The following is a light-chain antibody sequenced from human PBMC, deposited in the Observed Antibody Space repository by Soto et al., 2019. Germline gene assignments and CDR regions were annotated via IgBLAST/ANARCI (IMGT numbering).Light chain of an antibody. CDR2: GAS. Sequence: EIVLTQSPGTLCLSPGERATLSCRASQSVSSSYLAWYQQKPGQARRLLIYGASSRATGIPDRFSGSGSGSDFTLTISRLEPEDFAVYYCQQYGSSPLWTFGQGTKVDNK. J-gene: IGKJ1*01. CDR1: QSVSSSY. CDR3: QQYGSSPLWT. V-gene: IGKV3-20*01.